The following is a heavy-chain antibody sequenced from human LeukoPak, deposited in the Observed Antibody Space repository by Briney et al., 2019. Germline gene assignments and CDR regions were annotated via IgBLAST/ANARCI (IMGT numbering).Heavy chain of an antibody. D-gene: IGHD1-14*01. CDR1: GGSFSGYY. V-gene: IGHV4-34*01. CDR2: INHSGST. CDR3: ARRKLRREILD. J-gene: IGHJ4*02. Sequence: SETLSLTCAVYGGSFSGYYWSWIRQPPGKGLEWIGEINHSGSTNYNPSLKSRVTISVDTSKNQFSLKLSSVTAADTAVYYCARRKLRREILDWGQGTLVTVSS.